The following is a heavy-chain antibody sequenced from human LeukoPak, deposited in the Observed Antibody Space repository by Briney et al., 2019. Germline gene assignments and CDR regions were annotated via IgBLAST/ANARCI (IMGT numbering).Heavy chain of an antibody. CDR3: ARVSIISSGLAPGDY. D-gene: IGHD3-22*01. Sequence: SETLSLTCTVSGGSISSGGYYWSWIRQPPGKGLEWIGYIYHSGSTYYNPSLKSRVTISVDRSKNQFSLKLSSVTAADTAGYYCARVSIISSGLAPGDYWGQGTLVTVSS. CDR1: GGSISSGGYY. J-gene: IGHJ4*02. CDR2: IYHSGST. V-gene: IGHV4-30-2*01.